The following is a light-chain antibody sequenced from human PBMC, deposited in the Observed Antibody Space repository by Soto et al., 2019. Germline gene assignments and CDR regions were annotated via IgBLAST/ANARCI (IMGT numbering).Light chain of an antibody. V-gene: IGKV2-30*01. CDR1: QSLVLRDGNTY. CDR3: MQGTHWPRT. J-gene: IGKJ1*01. Sequence: DVVMTQSPLSLPVTLGQPASISCRSSQSLVLRDGNTYFNWFHLRPGQSPRRLIYKVSNRDSGVPDRFSGSGSGTDFTLKISRVEAEDVGLYYCMQGTHWPRTFGQGTKVEIK. CDR2: KVS.